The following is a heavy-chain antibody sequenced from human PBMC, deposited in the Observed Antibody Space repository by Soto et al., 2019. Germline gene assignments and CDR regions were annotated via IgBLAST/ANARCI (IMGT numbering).Heavy chain of an antibody. CDR2: IKKDGSEK. Sequence: GGSLRLSCAASGFTFSNFWMSWVRQAPGKGLEWVADIKKDGSEKYYLDSVKGRVTISRDNAKNSVSLQMNSLRAEDTSVYYCTIGSSGVWGQGTLVTVSS. CDR1: GFTFSNFW. D-gene: IGHD1-1*01. CDR3: TIGSSGV. V-gene: IGHV3-7*01. J-gene: IGHJ4*02.